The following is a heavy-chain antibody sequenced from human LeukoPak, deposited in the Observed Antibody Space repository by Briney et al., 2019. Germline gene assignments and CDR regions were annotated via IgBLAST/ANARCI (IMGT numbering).Heavy chain of an antibody. CDR3: ARGQVTAVTGLASFDS. CDR1: GFTFSSYE. V-gene: IGHV3-48*03. J-gene: IGHJ3*02. D-gene: IGHD4-17*01. CDR2: ISSSDSTI. Sequence: TGGSLRLSCAASGFTFSSYEMNWVRQAPGKGLEWVSYISSSDSTIYYADSVKGRFTISRDNGKKSLYLQMSSLRAEDTAVYYCARGQVTAVTGLASFDSWGQGTMVTVSS.